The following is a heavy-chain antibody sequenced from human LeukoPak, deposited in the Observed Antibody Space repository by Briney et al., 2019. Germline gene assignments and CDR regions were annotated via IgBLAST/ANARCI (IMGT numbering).Heavy chain of an antibody. D-gene: IGHD3-22*01. CDR2: ISSSSSYI. Sequence: GSLRLSCAASGFTFSSYSMNWVRQAPGKGLEWVSSISSSSSYIYYADSVKGRFTISRDNAKNSLYLQMNSLRAEDTAVYYCAPDSSGIWDLDYWGQGTLVTVSS. CDR1: GFTFSSYS. J-gene: IGHJ4*02. V-gene: IGHV3-21*01. CDR3: APDSSGIWDLDY.